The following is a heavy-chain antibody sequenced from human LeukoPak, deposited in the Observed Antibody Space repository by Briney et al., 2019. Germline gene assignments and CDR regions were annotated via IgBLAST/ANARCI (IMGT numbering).Heavy chain of an antibody. Sequence: GGSLRLSCAASGFTFSSYAMSWVRQAPGKGLEWVSAISGSGGSTYYADSVKGRFTISRDNSKNTLYLQMNSLRAEDTAVYYCAKDGYYYGSGSYYSDYYYYYYMDVWGKGTTVTVSS. CDR1: GFTFSSYA. D-gene: IGHD3-10*01. CDR2: ISGSGGST. V-gene: IGHV3-23*01. CDR3: AKDGYYYGSGSYYSDYYYYYYMDV. J-gene: IGHJ6*03.